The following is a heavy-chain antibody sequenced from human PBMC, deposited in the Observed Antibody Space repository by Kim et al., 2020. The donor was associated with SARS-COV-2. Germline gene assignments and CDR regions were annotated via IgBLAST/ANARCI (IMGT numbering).Heavy chain of an antibody. Sequence: ASVKVSCKVSGYTLTELSMHWVRQAPGKGLEWMGGFDPEDAETIYAQKFQGRVTMTEDTSTDTAYMELSSLRSEDTAVYYCATGPAVAGTGPTDYYYYYGMDVWGQGTTVPVSS. CDR1: GYTLTELS. V-gene: IGHV1-24*01. D-gene: IGHD6-19*01. J-gene: IGHJ6*02. CDR3: ATGPAVAGTGPTDYYYYYGMDV. CDR2: FDPEDAET.